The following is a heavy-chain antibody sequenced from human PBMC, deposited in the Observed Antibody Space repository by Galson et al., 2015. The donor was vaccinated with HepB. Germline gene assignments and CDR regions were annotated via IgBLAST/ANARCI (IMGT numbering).Heavy chain of an antibody. CDR1: GFTFSSYW. V-gene: IGHV3-7*03. J-gene: IGHJ6*03. D-gene: IGHD3-3*01. CDR2: IKQDGSEK. CDR3: ARDTRAPLYDFWSGYYANYYYYYYMDV. Sequence: SLRLSCAASGFTFSSYWMSWVRQAPGKGLEWVANIKQDGSEKYYVDSVKGRFTISRDNAKNSLYLQMNSLRAEDTAVYYCARDTRAPLYDFWSGYYANYYYYYYMDVWGKGTTVTVSS.